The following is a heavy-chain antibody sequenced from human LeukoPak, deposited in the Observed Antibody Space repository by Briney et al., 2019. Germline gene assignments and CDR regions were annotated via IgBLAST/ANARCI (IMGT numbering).Heavy chain of an antibody. CDR1: GFTFSNHD. D-gene: IGHD1-14*01. CDR2: ISDQGDPS. V-gene: IGHV3-64*01. J-gene: IGHJ3*02. CDR3: AKERYGTRTGGFDS. Sequence: GGSLRLSCAASGFTFSNHDMIWVRQAPGKGLEFVSSISDQGDPSFYANSVKGRFFISRDNSKSTMYLKMGGLRPEDLAVYYGAKERYGTRTGGFDSWGQGTVVTVSS.